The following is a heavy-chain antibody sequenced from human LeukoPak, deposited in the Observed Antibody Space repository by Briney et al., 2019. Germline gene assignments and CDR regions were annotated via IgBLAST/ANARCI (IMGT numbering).Heavy chain of an antibody. D-gene: IGHD3-22*01. CDR2: IYYSGTT. J-gene: IGHJ4*02. CDR3: ARDRRGYYDSSGYFDY. CDR1: GDSVSSDSYY. V-gene: IGHV4-61*03. Sequence: SETLSLTCTVSGDSVSSDSYYWSWIRPPPGKGLEWIAYIYYSGTTKYNPSLKSRVTIAVDTSKNHFSLKLSSVTAADTAVYYCARDRRGYYDSSGYFDYWGQGTLVTVSS.